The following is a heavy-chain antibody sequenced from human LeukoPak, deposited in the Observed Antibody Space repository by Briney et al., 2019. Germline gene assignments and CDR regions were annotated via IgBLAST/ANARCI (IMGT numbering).Heavy chain of an antibody. CDR3: ARELGDGYDNV. CDR2: ISSSSSYI. Sequence: GGSLRLSCAASGFTFSSYSMNWVRQAPGKGLEWVSSISSSSSYIYYADSVKGRFTISRDNAKNSLYLQMNSLRAEDTAVYYCARELGDGYDNVWGQGTLVTVSS. D-gene: IGHD5-12*01. CDR1: GFTFSSYS. J-gene: IGHJ4*02. V-gene: IGHV3-21*01.